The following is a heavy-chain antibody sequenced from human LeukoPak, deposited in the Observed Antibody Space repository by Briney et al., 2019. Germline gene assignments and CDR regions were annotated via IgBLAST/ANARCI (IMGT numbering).Heavy chain of an antibody. CDR1: GGSISSYY. J-gene: IGHJ4*02. Sequence: SETLSLTCTVSGGSISSYYWSWIWQPPGKGLEWIGYIYYSGSTNYNPSLKSRVTISVDTSKNQFSLKLSSVTAADTAVYYCGVVGVRYRNFDYWGQGTLVTVSS. V-gene: IGHV4-59*08. D-gene: IGHD3-9*01. CDR3: GVVGVRYRNFDY. CDR2: IYYSGST.